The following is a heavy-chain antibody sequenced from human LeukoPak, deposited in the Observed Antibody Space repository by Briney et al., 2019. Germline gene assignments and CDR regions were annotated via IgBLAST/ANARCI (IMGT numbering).Heavy chain of an antibody. CDR1: GFTFSSYW. J-gene: IGHJ4*02. D-gene: IGHD6-13*01. V-gene: IGHV3-74*01. CDR3: ARASSSWTGASTDC. CDR2: INGDGSTI. Sequence: PGGSLRLSCAASGFTFSSYWMHWVRQVPGKGLVWVSRINGDGSTISYADSVKGRFTISRENSKNTLYLQMNSLRAEDTAIYYCARASSSWTGASTDCWGQGTLVTVSS.